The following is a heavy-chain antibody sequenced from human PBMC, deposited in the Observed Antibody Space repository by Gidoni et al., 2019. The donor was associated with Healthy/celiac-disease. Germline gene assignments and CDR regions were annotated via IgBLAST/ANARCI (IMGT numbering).Heavy chain of an antibody. J-gene: IGHJ4*02. CDR1: GGSVSSGSYY. V-gene: IGHV4-61*01. CDR3: ARVYDSSGYYSLFDY. CDR2: IYYSGST. Sequence: QVQLQESGQGLVKPSETLSLTCTVSGGSVSSGSYYGSWIRQPPGKGLEWIGYIYYSGSTNYNPSLKSRVTISVDTSKNQFSLKLSSVTAADTAVYYCARVYDSSGYYSLFDYWGQGTLVTVSS. D-gene: IGHD3-22*01.